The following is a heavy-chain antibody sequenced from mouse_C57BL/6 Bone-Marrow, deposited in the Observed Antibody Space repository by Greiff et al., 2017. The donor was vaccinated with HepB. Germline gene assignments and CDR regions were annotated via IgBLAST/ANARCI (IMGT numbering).Heavy chain of an antibody. CDR1: GFTFSDYG. CDR2: ISSGSSTI. V-gene: IGHV5-17*01. J-gene: IGHJ1*03. Sequence: EVNLVESGGGLVKPGGSLKLSCAASGFTFSDYGMHWVRQAPEKGLEWVAYISSGSSTIYYADTVKGRFTISRDNAKNTLFLQMTSLRSEDTAMYYCARGDGYYVWYFDVWGTGTTVTVSS. CDR3: ARGDGYYVWYFDV. D-gene: IGHD2-3*01.